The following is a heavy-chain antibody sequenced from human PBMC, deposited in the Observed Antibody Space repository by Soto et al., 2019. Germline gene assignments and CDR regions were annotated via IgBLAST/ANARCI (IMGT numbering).Heavy chain of an antibody. D-gene: IGHD6-19*01. CDR1: GFTFSSYG. J-gene: IGHJ6*02. V-gene: IGHV3-30*18. CDR3: AKGGQWLVGNLCYYYYGMDV. Sequence: QVQLVESGGGVVQPGRSLRLSCAASGFTFSSYGMHWVRQAPGKGLEWVAVISYDGSNKYYADSVKGRFTISRDNSKNTLYLQMKSLRAEDTAVYYCAKGGQWLVGNLCYYYYGMDVWGQGTTVTVSS. CDR2: ISYDGSNK.